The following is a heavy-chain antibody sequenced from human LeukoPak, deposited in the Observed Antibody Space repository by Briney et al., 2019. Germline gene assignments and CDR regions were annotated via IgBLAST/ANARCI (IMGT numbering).Heavy chain of an antibody. V-gene: IGHV3-66*01. CDR2: MYSVGST. D-gene: IGHD5-18*01. CDR1: GFTISANF. Sequence: PGGSLILSCAASGFTISANFMSWVRQAPGKGLEWVSIMYSVGSTFYADSVKGRFTISRDPSKNSLDLQMDSLRVDDTAVYYCARDLSGYSYGFGGDLWGQGTLVTVSS. J-gene: IGHJ4*02. CDR3: ARDLSGYSYGFGGDL.